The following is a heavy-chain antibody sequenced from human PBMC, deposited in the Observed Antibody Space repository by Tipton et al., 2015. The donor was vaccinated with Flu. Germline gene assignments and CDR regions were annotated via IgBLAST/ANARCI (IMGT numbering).Heavy chain of an antibody. CDR1: GYTFTGYS. CDR3: ARERSGWSHNWFDP. CDR2: INPKSGGT. J-gene: IGHJ5*02. V-gene: IGHV1-2*04. Sequence: VQLVQSGAEVKKPGASVKVSCKASGYTFTGYSIHWVRQAPGQGLEWMGWINPKSGGTNYAQKFQGSVTMTMDTSISTAYMELGRLRSDDTAVYYCARERSGWSHNWFDPWGQGTLVTVS. D-gene: IGHD6-19*01.